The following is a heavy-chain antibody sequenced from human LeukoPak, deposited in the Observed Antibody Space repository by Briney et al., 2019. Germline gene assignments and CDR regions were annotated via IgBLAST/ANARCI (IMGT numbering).Heavy chain of an antibody. CDR1: GFTCSDHY. CDR3: TRAGGGYQPLDY. Sequence: GGSLRLSCAASGFTCSDHYMDWVRQAPGKGLEWVGRTRNKANGYSTEYAASVKGRFGISTDDSKNSLYLQMNSLKTEDTAMYYCTRAGGGYQPLDYWGQGTLVTVSS. D-gene: IGHD1-26*01. CDR2: TRNKANGYST. V-gene: IGHV3-72*01. J-gene: IGHJ4*02.